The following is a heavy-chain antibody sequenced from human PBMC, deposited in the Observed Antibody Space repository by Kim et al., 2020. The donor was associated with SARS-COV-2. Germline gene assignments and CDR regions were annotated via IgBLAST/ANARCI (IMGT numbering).Heavy chain of an antibody. J-gene: IGHJ5*02. CDR1: GGSISSGGYY. CDR3: ARAKEYCSGGSCYSEVSWFDP. Sequence: SETLSLTCTVSGGSISSGGYYWSWIRQHPGKGLEWIGYIYYSGSTYYNPSLKSRVTISVDTSKNQFSLKLSSVTAADTAVYYCARAKEYCSGGSCYSEVSWFDPWGQGTLVTVSS. D-gene: IGHD2-15*01. CDR2: IYYSGST. V-gene: IGHV4-31*03.